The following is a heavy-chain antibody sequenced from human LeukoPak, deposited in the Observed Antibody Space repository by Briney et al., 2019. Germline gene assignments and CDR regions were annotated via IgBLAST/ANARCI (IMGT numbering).Heavy chain of an antibody. CDR2: MNPNSGNT. Sequence: ASVKVSCKASGYTFTSYDINWVRQATGQGLEWTGWMNPNSGNTGYAQKFQGRVTMTRNTSISTAYMELSSLRSEDTAVYYCARKRAYYDSSGYFGYWGQGTLVTVSS. CDR1: GYTFTSYD. V-gene: IGHV1-8*01. J-gene: IGHJ4*02. D-gene: IGHD3-22*01. CDR3: ARKRAYYDSSGYFGY.